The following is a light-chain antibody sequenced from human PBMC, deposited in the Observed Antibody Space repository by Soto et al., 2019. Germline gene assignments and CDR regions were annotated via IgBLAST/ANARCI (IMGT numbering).Light chain of an antibody. Sequence: QSVLTQPPSVSGAPGQRVTISCTGSSSNIGAGYDVNWYQQLPETAPKLLIFGDSNRPSGVPDRFSGSKSGTSASLVITGLQADDEAYYYCSSYTSTNTPYVFGTGTKVTVL. CDR3: SSYTSTNTPYV. V-gene: IGLV1-40*01. CDR2: GDS. CDR1: SSNIGAGYD. J-gene: IGLJ1*01.